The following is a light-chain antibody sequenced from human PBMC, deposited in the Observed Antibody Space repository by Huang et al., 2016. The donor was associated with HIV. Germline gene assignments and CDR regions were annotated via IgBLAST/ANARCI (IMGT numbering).Light chain of an antibody. V-gene: IGKV1-39*01. CDR2: GSP. J-gene: IGKJ1*01. Sequence: DIQITQSPSSLSASVGDRITITCRASQNIGNYLNWYQQRPGKSPNFLISGSPNLQSGVSSRFIATGSGTVFILTINSLRLEDFATYYCQQTFTSFWTFGQGTRVDIK. CDR3: QQTFTSFWT. CDR1: QNIGNY.